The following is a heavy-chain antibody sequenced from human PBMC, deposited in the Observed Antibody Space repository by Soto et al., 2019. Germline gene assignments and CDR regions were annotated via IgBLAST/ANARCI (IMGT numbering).Heavy chain of an antibody. J-gene: IGHJ4*02. D-gene: IGHD2-15*01. CDR1: GGSISNYY. CDR3: ARRSRSGGSWSFDF. CDR2: ILYSGST. Sequence: SETLSLTCTVSGGSISNYYWSWIRQPPGKGLEWIGYILYSGSTSYNPSFKSRVTISVDTSKNQFSLKLSSVTAADTAVYYCARRSRSGGSWSFDFWGQGTLVTVSS. V-gene: IGHV4-59*08.